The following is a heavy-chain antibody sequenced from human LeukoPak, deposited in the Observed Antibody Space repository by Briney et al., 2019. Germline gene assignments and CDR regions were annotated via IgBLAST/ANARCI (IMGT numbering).Heavy chain of an antibody. CDR3: ARVSGLERRFDY. Sequence: SQTLPLTCTVSGGSISSGGYYWSWIRQHPGKGLEWIGYIYYSGSTYYNPSLKSRVTISVDTSKNQFSLKLSSVTAADTAVYYCARVSGLERRFDYWGQGTLVTVSS. J-gene: IGHJ4*02. V-gene: IGHV4-31*03. CDR2: IYYSGST. CDR1: GGSISSGGYY. D-gene: IGHD1-1*01.